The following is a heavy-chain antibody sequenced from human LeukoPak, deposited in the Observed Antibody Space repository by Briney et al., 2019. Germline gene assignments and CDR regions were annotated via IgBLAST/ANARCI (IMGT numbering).Heavy chain of an antibody. V-gene: IGHV3-11*06. J-gene: IGHJ4*02. CDR3: ARGYSGYDFDY. CDR2: ISSSSSYT. D-gene: IGHD5-12*01. Sequence: PGGSLRLSCAASGFTFSDYYMSWIRQAPGKGLKWVSYISSSSSYTNYADSVKGRFTISRDNAKNSLYLQMNSLRAEDTAVYYCARGYSGYDFDYWGQGTLVTVSS. CDR1: GFTFSDYY.